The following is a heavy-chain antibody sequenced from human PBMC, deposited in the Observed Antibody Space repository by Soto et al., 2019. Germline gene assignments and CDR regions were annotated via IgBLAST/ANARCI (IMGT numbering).Heavy chain of an antibody. CDR3: VLPSFYGSGSQEGY. V-gene: IGHV3-33*01. J-gene: IGHJ4*02. CDR1: GFTFSSYG. CDR2: IWYDGSNK. D-gene: IGHD3-10*01. Sequence: QVQLVESGGGVVQPGRSLRLSCAASGFTFSSYGMHWVRQAPGKGLEWVAVIWYDGSNKYYADSVKGRFTISRDNSKNTLYLQMNSLRAEDTAVYYCVLPSFYGSGSQEGYWGQGTLVTVSS.